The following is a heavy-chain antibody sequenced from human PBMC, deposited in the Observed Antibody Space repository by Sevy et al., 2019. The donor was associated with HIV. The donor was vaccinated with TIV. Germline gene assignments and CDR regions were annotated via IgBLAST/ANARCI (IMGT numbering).Heavy chain of an antibody. Sequence: GGSLRLSCTSSGFTFGDYAMSWFRQAPGKGLEWVAFIRRNSHEPYGGTAEYAASVKGRFTISRDDSKSIAYLQMNSLKSEDTAVYYCTRPPATADTPEYFFDYWGQGILVTVSS. D-gene: IGHD5-12*01. CDR3: TRPPATADTPEYFFDY. CDR2: IRRNSHEPYGGTA. J-gene: IGHJ4*02. V-gene: IGHV3-49*03. CDR1: GFTFGDYA.